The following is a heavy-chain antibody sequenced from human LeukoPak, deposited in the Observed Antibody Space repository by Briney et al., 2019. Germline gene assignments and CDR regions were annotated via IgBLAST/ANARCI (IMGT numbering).Heavy chain of an antibody. D-gene: IGHD3-16*01. CDR3: ARFWVWAFDL. V-gene: IGHV3-33*01. J-gene: IGHJ3*01. Sequence: GGSLRLSCAASGFTFSSYGMHWVRQAPGKGLGWVAVIWYDGSNKYYADSVKGRFTISRDNSKNTLYLQMNSLRAEDTAVYYCARFWVWAFDLWGQGTMVTVSS. CDR1: GFTFSSYG. CDR2: IWYDGSNK.